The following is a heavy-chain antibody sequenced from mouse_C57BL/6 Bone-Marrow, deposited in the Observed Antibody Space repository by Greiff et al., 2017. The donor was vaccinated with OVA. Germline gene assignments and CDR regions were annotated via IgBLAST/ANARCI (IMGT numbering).Heavy chain of an antibody. J-gene: IGHJ3*01. CDR1: GYTFTSYW. Sequence: VKLVESGAELAKPGASVKMSCKASGYTFTSYWMHWVKQRPGQGLEWIGYINPSTGYTEYNQKFKDKATLTADKSSSTAYMQLSSLTSEDSAVYYCASQYGSFAYWGQGTLVTVSA. V-gene: IGHV1-7*01. CDR3: ASQYGSFAY. CDR2: INPSTGYT. D-gene: IGHD1-2*01.